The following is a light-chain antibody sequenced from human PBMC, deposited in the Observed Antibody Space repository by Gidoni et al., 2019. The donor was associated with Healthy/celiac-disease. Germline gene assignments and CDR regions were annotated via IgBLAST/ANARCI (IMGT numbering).Light chain of an antibody. CDR2: AAS. Sequence: DIQMTHSPSSLSASVGDRVTITCRASQSISSYLNWYQQKPGKAPKLLIYAASSLQSGVPSRFSGSGSGTDFPLTISSLQPEDFATYYCQQSYSTPGTFGGGTKVEIK. CDR3: QQSYSTPGT. CDR1: QSISSY. J-gene: IGKJ4*01. V-gene: IGKV1-39*01.